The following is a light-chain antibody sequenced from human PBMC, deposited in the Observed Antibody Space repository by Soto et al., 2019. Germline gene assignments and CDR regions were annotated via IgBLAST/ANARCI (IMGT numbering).Light chain of an antibody. Sequence: QSVLTQPASVSGSPGQSITISCTGTSSDVGGYNYVSWYQLHPGKAPKLILYEVTNRPSGGSDRFSGSKSGNTASLTISGLQAEDEADYYCSSYTSSTAYVFGTGTKVTVL. J-gene: IGLJ1*01. CDR1: SSDVGGYNY. V-gene: IGLV2-14*01. CDR3: SSYTSSTAYV. CDR2: EVT.